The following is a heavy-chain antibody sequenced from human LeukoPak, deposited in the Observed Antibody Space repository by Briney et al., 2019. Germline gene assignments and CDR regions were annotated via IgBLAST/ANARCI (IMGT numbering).Heavy chain of an antibody. CDR2: ISHDGRYK. V-gene: IGHV3-30*12. CDR1: GIIFSGYG. J-gene: IGHJ4*02. D-gene: IGHD3-16*01. CDR3: ARATGGSYTSVGH. Sequence: GGSLRLSCAASGIIFSGYGLHWARQAPGKGLEWVTLISHDGRYKYYADSVRGRFTISRDYSNDMLYLQMNSLRAEDTAVYYCARATGGSYTSVGHWGQGTLVTVSS.